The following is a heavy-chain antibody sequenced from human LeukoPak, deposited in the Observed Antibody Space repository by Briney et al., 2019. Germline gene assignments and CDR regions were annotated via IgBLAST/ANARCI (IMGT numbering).Heavy chain of an antibody. CDR2: MNPNSGNT. J-gene: IGHJ4*02. CDR1: GYTFTSYD. Sequence: ASVTVSCKASGYTFTSYDINWVRQATGQGLEWMGWMNPNSGNTGYAQKFQGRVTMTRNTSISTAYMELSSLRSEDTAVYYCARGIRELSRYDFWSGYLPQTKTYYFDYWGQGTLVTVSS. D-gene: IGHD3-3*01. CDR3: ARGIRELSRYDFWSGYLPQTKTYYFDY. V-gene: IGHV1-8*01.